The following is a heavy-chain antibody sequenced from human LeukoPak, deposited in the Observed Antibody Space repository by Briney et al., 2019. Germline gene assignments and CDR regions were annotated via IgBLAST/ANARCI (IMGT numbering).Heavy chain of an antibody. Sequence: GESLRLSCAASGFTFSSYAMSWVRQAPGKGLEWVSAISGSGGSTYYADSVKGRFTISRDNSKNTLYLQMNSLRAEDTAVYYCAKDVGYCSGGSCYLGWGQGTLVTVSS. CDR2: ISGSGGST. J-gene: IGHJ4*02. D-gene: IGHD2-15*01. CDR3: AKDVGYCSGGSCYLG. V-gene: IGHV3-23*01. CDR1: GFTFSSYA.